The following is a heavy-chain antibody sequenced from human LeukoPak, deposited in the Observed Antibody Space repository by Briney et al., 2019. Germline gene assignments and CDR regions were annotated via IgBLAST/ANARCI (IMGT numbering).Heavy chain of an antibody. Sequence: ASVKVSCKASGYTFTTYPINWVRQAPGQGLEWMGIINPRGGNTSSAQKFQGRVTLTRDTSTSTFYMELSSLESQDTAVYYCARDYHGSGSLTTFDYWGQGTLVTVSS. CDR1: GYTFTTYP. J-gene: IGHJ4*02. CDR2: INPRGGNT. CDR3: ARDYHGSGSLTTFDY. D-gene: IGHD3-10*01. V-gene: IGHV1-46*01.